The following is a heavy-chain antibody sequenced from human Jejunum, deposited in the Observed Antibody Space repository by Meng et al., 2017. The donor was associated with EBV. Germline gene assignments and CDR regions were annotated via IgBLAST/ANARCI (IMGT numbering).Heavy chain of an antibody. Sequence: HVQLVQSGAEVKKPGASVKFSCKASGYTLTTHHINWVRQATGQGLEYMGWMSPDNGDTGYAQNFQGRLTMTRDTSISTAYMELSSLTSDDTAAYYCARGDGYNLYWGQGTLVTVSS. CDR3: ARGDGYNLY. CDR1: GYTLTTHH. J-gene: IGHJ4*02. V-gene: IGHV1-8*01. CDR2: MSPDNGDT. D-gene: IGHD5-24*01.